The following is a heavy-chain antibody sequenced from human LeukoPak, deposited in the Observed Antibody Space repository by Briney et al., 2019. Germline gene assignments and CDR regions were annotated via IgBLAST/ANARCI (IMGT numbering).Heavy chain of an antibody. CDR1: GYTFTSYD. Sequence: ASVKVSCKASGYTFTSYDINWVRQATGQGLEWMGWMNPNSGNTGYAQKFQGRVTITRNTSISTAYMELSSLRSEDTAVYYCARGPVDDCSGGSCYSGYYYMDVWGKGTTVNVSS. CDR2: MNPNSGNT. V-gene: IGHV1-8*03. CDR3: ARGPVDDCSGGSCYSGYYYMDV. J-gene: IGHJ6*03. D-gene: IGHD2-15*01.